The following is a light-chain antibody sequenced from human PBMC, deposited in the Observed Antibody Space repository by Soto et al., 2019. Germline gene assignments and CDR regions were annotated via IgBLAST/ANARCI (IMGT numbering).Light chain of an antibody. CDR2: GVS. J-gene: IGLJ1*01. CDR3: TSHAGSNNYV. Sequence: QSALTQPASVSGSPGQSITISCSGTRSDIGSYNYVAWYQQFPGKTPKILIYGVSKRPSGVPDRFSGSKSGNTASLTVSGLQAEDEADYYCTSHAGSNNYVFGTGTQLTVL. V-gene: IGLV2-8*01. CDR1: RSDIGSYNY.